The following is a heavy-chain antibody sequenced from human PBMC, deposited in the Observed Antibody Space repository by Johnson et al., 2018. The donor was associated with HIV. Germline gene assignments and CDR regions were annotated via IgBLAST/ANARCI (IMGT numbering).Heavy chain of an antibody. CDR3: AKDISHGGPAFDI. CDR2: ISWNSGSI. J-gene: IGHJ3*02. CDR1: GFTFDDYA. V-gene: IGHV3-9*01. D-gene: IGHD3-16*01. Sequence: VQLVESGGGLVQPGRSLRLSCAASGFTFDDYAMHWVRQAPGKGLEWVSGISWNSGSIGYADSVKGRFTISRDNAKNSLYLQRNSLRAEDTALYYCAKDISHGGPAFDIWGQGTMVTVSS.